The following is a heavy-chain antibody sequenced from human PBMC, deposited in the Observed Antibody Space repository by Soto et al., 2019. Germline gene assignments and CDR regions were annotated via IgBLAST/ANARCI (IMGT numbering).Heavy chain of an antibody. CDR3: ARSPYSSSWYSDGMDV. Sequence: QSGGSLRLSCAASGFTFSSYGMHWVRQAPGKGLEWVAVISYDGSNKYYADSVKGRLTISRDNSKNTLYLQMNSLRAEDTAVYYCARSPYSSSWYSDGMDVWGQGTTVTVSS. CDR2: ISYDGSNK. D-gene: IGHD6-13*01. V-gene: IGHV3-30*03. J-gene: IGHJ6*02. CDR1: GFTFSSYG.